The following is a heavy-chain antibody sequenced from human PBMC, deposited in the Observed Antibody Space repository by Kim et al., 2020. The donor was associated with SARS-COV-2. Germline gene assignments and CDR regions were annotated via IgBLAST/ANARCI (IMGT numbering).Heavy chain of an antibody. CDR3: ARVSHGSVGATIGDAFDI. D-gene: IGHD1-26*01. J-gene: IGHJ3*02. V-gene: IGHV1-3*01. CDR2: INAGNGNT. CDR1: GYSFTRCA. Sequence: ASVKVSCKASGYSFTRCAMHWVRQAPGQRLEWMGWINAGNGNTKYSQKFQGRVTITRDTPASTAYMELSSLRSEDTAVYYCARVSHGSVGATIGDAFDIWGQGTMVTVSS.